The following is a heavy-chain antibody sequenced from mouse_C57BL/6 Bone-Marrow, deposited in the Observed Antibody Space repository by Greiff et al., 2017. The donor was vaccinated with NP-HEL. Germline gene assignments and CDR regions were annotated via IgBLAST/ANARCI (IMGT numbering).Heavy chain of an antibody. V-gene: IGHV14-4*01. Sequence: EVHLVESGAELVRPGASVKLSCTASGFNIKDDYMHWVKQRPEQGLEWIGWIDPENGDTEYASKFQGKATITADTSSNTAYLQLSSLTSEDTAVYYCTTNDYDGAWFAYWGQGTLVTVSA. CDR2: IDPENGDT. CDR3: TTNDYDGAWFAY. CDR1: GFNIKDDY. D-gene: IGHD2-4*01. J-gene: IGHJ3*01.